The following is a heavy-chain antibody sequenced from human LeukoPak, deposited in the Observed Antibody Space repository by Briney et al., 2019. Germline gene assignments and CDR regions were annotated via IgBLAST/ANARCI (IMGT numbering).Heavy chain of an antibody. CDR2: ISSSSSYI. CDR3: ARHYYDFWSGYYTQNFYFDY. Sequence: GGSLRLSCAASGFTFSSYSMNWVRQAPGKGLEWVSYISSSSSYIYYADSVKGRFTISRDNAKNSLYLQMNSLRAEDTAVYYCARHYYDFWSGYYTQNFYFDYWGQGTLVTVSS. V-gene: IGHV3-21*01. D-gene: IGHD3-3*01. CDR1: GFTFSSYS. J-gene: IGHJ4*02.